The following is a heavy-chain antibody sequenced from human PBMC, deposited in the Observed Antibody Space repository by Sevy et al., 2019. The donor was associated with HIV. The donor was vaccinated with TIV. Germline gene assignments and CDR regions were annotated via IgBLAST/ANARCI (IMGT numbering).Heavy chain of an antibody. CDR1: GFTFSSFS. Sequence: GGSLRLSCAASGFTFSSFSMHWVRQAPGKGLEWVATISYDGSNEHYADSVKGRFTISRDNSKNALYLQMNSLRAEDTAVYYCALERLSSNVAEYFQNWGQRTVVTVSS. V-gene: IGHV3-30-3*01. J-gene: IGHJ1*01. CDR2: ISYDGSNE. D-gene: IGHD1-1*01. CDR3: ALERLSSNVAEYFQN.